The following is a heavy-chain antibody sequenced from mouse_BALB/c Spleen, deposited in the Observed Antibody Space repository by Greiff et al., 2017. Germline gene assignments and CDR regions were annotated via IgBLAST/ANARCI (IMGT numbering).Heavy chain of an antibody. CDR1: GYTFTDYA. CDR3: ARDYYGSSYFAD. D-gene: IGHD1-1*01. V-gene: IGHV1S137*01. CDR2: ISTYYGDA. Sequence: VQRVESGAELVRPGVSVKISCKGSGYTFTDYAMHWVKQSHAKSLEWIGVISTYYGDASYNQKFKGKATMTVDKSSSTAYMELARLTSEDSAIYYCARDYYGSSYFADWGQGTLVTVSA. J-gene: IGHJ3*01.